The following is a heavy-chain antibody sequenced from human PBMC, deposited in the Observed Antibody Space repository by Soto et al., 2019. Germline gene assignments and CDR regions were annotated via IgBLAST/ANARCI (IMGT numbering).Heavy chain of an antibody. V-gene: IGHV3-21*01. CDR2: ISSSSYI. J-gene: IGHJ6*03. CDR1: GFTFSSYS. Sequence: PGGSLRLSCAASGFTFSSYSMNWVRQAPGKGLEWVSSISSSSYIYYADSVKGRFTISRDNAKNSLYLQMNSLRAEDTAVYYCARLPDIVVVPAAPMDVWGKGTTVTVSS. D-gene: IGHD2-2*01. CDR3: ARLPDIVVVPAAPMDV.